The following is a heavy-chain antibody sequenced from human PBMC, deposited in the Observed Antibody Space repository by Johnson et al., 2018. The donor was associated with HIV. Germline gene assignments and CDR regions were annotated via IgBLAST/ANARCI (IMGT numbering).Heavy chain of an antibody. D-gene: IGHD3-22*01. CDR2: IYSGGST. CDR3: AQMGGYYDSSGYYPAGAFDI. CDR1: GFTVSSNY. Sequence: VQLVESGGGLVQPGGSLRLSCAASGFTVSSNYMSWVRQAPGKGLEWVSVIYSGGSTYYADSVTGRFPISRDNSKTTLYLQMNSLRAEDTAVYYCAQMGGYYDSSGYYPAGAFDIWGQGTMVTVSS. J-gene: IGHJ3*02. V-gene: IGHV3-66*01.